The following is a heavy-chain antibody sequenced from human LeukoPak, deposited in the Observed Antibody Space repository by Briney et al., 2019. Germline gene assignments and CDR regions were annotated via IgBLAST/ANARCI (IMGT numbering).Heavy chain of an antibody. CDR2: INHGGSS. J-gene: IGHJ4*02. V-gene: IGHV4-34*01. D-gene: IGHD2-15*01. Sequence: SETLSLTCAVYGGSFSGYYWSWIRQPPGKGLEWIGEINHGGSSNYNPSLKSRVTISVDTSKNQFSLKLSSVTAADTAVYYCARERGYCSGGRCESLYYFDYWGQGTLVTVSS. CDR1: GGSFSGYY. CDR3: ARERGYCSGGRCESLYYFDY.